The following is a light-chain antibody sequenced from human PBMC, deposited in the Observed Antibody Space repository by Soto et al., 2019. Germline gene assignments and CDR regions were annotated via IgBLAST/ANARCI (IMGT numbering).Light chain of an antibody. CDR2: DAS. J-gene: IGKJ4*01. CDR3: QQRNKWPLT. CDR1: QSGSSY. V-gene: IGKV3-11*01. Sequence: EIVLTQSPATLSLSPGERATLSCRASQSGSSYLAWYHQETGQAPMLLVYDASNMATGITATFSGSGSGTYFALTSSSLESDNLAVHFRQQRNKWPLTFDGGTKVEIK.